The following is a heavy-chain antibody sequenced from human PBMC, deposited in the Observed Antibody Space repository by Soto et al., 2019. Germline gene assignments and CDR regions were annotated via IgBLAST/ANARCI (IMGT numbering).Heavy chain of an antibody. D-gene: IGHD6-19*01. J-gene: IGHJ4*02. CDR2: INAGNGNT. Sequence: QVQLVQSGAEEKKPGASVKVSCKASGYTFTGYAMHWVRQAPGQRLEWMGWINAGNGNTKDSPKFQGCVTISRDTSASTAYMELSSLRSEDTAVYYCARAVAVPADFDYWGQGTLVTVSS. CDR3: ARAVAVPADFDY. V-gene: IGHV1-3*05. CDR1: GYTFTGYA.